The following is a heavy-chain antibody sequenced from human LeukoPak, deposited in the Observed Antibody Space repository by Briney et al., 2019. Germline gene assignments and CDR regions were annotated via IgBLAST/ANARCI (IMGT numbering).Heavy chain of an antibody. Sequence: GGSLRLSCAASGFTFSSYAMRWVRQAPGKGLEWVAVISYDGSNKYYADSVKGRFTISRDNSKNTLYLQMNSLRAEDTAVYYCARARDTAMVISYYFDYWGQGTLVTVSS. CDR2: ISYDGSNK. J-gene: IGHJ4*02. V-gene: IGHV3-30-3*01. CDR3: ARARDTAMVISYYFDY. CDR1: GFTFSSYA. D-gene: IGHD5-18*01.